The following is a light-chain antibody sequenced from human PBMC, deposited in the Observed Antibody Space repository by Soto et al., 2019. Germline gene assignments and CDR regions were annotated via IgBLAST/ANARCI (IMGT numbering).Light chain of an antibody. J-gene: IGKJ4*01. V-gene: IGKV1-5*03. CDR1: QSISSW. CDR2: KAS. Sequence: DIQMTQSPSTLSASVGDRVTITCRASQSISSWLAWYQQKPGKAPKLLIYKASSLESGVTSRFSGSGSGTEFTLTISSLQPDDFATYYIQQYNNYPLTFGRGTKLEIK. CDR3: QQYNNYPLT.